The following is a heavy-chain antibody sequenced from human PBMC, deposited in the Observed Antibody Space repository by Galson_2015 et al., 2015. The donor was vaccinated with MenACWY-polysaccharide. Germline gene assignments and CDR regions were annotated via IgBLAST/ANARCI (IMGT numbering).Heavy chain of an antibody. V-gene: IGHV3-30-3*01. J-gene: IGHJ4*02. CDR1: GFTFSSYA. Sequence: SLRLSCAGSGFTFSSYAMHWVRQAPGKGLEWVAVISYDGTNKYCADSVKGRFTISRDNSKKTLSLQMSGLRLEDSAIFYCARDYSYRTTCLPGFGYWGQGTLVTVSS. CDR2: ISYDGTNK. CDR3: ARDYSYRTTCLPGFGY. D-gene: IGHD3-16*01.